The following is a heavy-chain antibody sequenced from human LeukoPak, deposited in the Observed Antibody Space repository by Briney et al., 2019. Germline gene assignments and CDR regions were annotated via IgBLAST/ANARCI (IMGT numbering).Heavy chain of an antibody. D-gene: IGHD4-17*01. CDR1: GFSLSSYA. Sequence: PGGSLRLSCGVSGFSLSSYATAWVRQAPGKGREWVSGIGAGGTDTYYADAVKGRFTISKDKSKTLLYLQMNSLRAEDTALYHCAKDLTYGDGRWEFVLWGQGTLVTVSS. J-gene: IGHJ5*02. V-gene: IGHV3-23*01. CDR2: IGAGGTDT. CDR3: AKDLTYGDGRWEFVL.